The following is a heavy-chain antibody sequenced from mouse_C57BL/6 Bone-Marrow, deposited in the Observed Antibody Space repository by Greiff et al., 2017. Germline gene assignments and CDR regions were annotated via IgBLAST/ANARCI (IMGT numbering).Heavy chain of an antibody. V-gene: IGHV5-4*01. CDR3: ARITTVVATGAMDY. CDR2: ISDGGSYT. Sequence: VQLQQSGGGLVKPGGSLKLSCAASGFTFSSYAMSWVRQTPEKRLEWVATISDGGSYTYYPDNVKGRFTISRDNAKNNLYLQMSHLKSEDTAMYYCARITTVVATGAMDYWGQGTSVTVSS. CDR1: GFTFSSYA. D-gene: IGHD1-1*01. J-gene: IGHJ4*01.